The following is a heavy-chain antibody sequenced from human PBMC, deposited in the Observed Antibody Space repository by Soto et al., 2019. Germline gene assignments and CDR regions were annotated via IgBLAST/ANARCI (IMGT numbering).Heavy chain of an antibody. J-gene: IGHJ6*03. V-gene: IGHV3-23*01. CDR3: AKSPYGAPWFFMDV. Sequence: EVQLLESGGGLVQPGGSLRLSCAASGFTFSSYAMSWVRQAPGKGLEWVSAISGSGGNTYYADSVKGRFTISRDNSKNTLYMEMHSLGDEDMDVYYCAKSPYGAPWFFMDVWGKGTTVTVSS. CDR1: GFTFSSYA. CDR2: ISGSGGNT. D-gene: IGHD4-17*01.